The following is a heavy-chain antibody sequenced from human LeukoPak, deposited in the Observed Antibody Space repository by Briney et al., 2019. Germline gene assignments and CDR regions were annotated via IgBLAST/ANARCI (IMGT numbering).Heavy chain of an antibody. D-gene: IGHD3-16*01. Sequence: PGGSLRLSCAASGFTFSSYSMNWVRQAPGKGLEWVSSISSSSSYIYYADSVKGRFTISRDNAKNSLYLQMNSLRAEDTAVYYCAKEAENYAAYYMDVWGKGTTVTISS. CDR2: ISSSSSYI. V-gene: IGHV3-21*01. CDR3: AKEAENYAAYYMDV. CDR1: GFTFSSYS. J-gene: IGHJ6*03.